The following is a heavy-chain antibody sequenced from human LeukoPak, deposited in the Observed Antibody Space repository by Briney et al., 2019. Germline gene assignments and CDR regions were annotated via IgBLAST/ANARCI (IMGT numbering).Heavy chain of an antibody. D-gene: IGHD6-19*01. J-gene: IGHJ4*02. V-gene: IGHV1-2*02. Sequence: GASVKVSCKASGYTLTGYYMHWERQAPGQGLEWMGWINPYSGDTNYAQKFQGRVTMTRDTSISTAYMELSRLRSDDTAVYYCARGGSSGWYYFDYWGQGTLVTASS. CDR3: ARGGSSGWYYFDY. CDR1: GYTLTGYY. CDR2: INPYSGDT.